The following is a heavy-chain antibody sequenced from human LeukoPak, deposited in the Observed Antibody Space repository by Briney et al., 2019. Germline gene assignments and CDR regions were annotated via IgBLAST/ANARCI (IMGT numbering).Heavy chain of an antibody. D-gene: IGHD3-22*01. CDR1: GFTFSSYG. V-gene: IGHV3-33*01. J-gene: IGHJ4*02. Sequence: GGSLRLSCAASGFTFSSYGMHWVRQAPGKGLEWVAVIWYDGSNKYYADSVKGRFTISRDNSKNTLYLQMNSLRAEDTAVYYCARGFGVVITTVPLDYWGQGTLVTVS. CDR3: ARGFGVVITTVPLDY. CDR2: IWYDGSNK.